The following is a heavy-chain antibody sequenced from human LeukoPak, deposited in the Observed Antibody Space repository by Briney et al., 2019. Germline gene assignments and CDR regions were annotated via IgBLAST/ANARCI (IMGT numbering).Heavy chain of an antibody. Sequence: GGSLRLSCAASGFTFSSYGMHWVRQAPGKGLEWVALISSDGSNTYHTDSVKGRFTISRDNSKNTLYLQMDSLRAEDTAVYYCAKVGGQMIAEVGYDYWGQGTLVTVSS. D-gene: IGHD6-13*01. J-gene: IGHJ4*02. CDR2: ISSDGSNT. CDR1: GFTFSSYG. V-gene: IGHV3-30*18. CDR3: AKVGGQMIAEVGYDY.